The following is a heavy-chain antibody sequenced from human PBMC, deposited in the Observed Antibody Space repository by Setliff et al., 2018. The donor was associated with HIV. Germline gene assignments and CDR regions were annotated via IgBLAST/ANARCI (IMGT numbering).Heavy chain of an antibody. Sequence: GESLKISCAASGFTFRNHAMHWVRQAPGKGLEWVAVISYDGSNKFYADSVKGRFTMSRDNAKNTLYLQMNSLRAEDTAMYFCARDLRGSNFGVSEYWGQGTLVTVSS. V-gene: IGHV3-30*04. J-gene: IGHJ4*02. CDR2: ISYDGSNK. CDR1: GFTFRNHA. D-gene: IGHD1-26*01. CDR3: ARDLRGSNFGVSEY.